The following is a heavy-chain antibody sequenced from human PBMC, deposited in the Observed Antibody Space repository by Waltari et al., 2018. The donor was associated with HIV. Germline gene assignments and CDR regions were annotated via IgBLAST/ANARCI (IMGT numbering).Heavy chain of an antibody. CDR1: VLTFATSG. CDR2: ITSSGGRT. V-gene: IGHV3-23*01. D-gene: IGHD6-19*01. J-gene: IGHJ4*02. Sequence: VHMLESGGDLVQPGGSLRLSCAVSVLTFATSGLVWVRQAPGKGLEWMSAITSSGGRTYYAETVKGRFIISRDNSKKTVTLQLKNLRLGDTAMYYCATCNIGSGWYLKSPIRIWGQGTLVTVS. CDR3: ATCNIGSGWYLKSPIRI.